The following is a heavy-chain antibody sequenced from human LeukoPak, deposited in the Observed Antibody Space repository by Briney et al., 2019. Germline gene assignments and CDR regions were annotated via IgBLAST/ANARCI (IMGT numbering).Heavy chain of an antibody. Sequence: GGSLPLTCAASGFTFINYGIHWVRQAPGKGLEWVAVISYDGSNKYYADSVKGRCTISRDKSKNTVYLQMNSLRAEDTAVYYCAKEAGYSHGFDNWGQGTLVTVSS. CDR3: AKEAGYSHGFDN. D-gene: IGHD5-18*01. V-gene: IGHV3-30*18. CDR1: GFTFINYG. CDR2: ISYDGSNK. J-gene: IGHJ4*02.